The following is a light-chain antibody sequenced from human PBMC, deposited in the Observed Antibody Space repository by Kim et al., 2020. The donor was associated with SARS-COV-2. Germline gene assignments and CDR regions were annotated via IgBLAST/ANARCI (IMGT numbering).Light chain of an antibody. CDR2: DVN. Sequence: QSALTQPASVSGSPGQSISISCTRSNSYVGRYNSVSWYQLHPGKAPKLLIFDVNSRPSGVSSRFSGSKSGNTASLTISGLQAEDEADYYCSSSTYNTNVVFGTGTQLTVL. V-gene: IGLV2-14*03. J-gene: IGLJ1*01. CDR3: SSSTYNTNVV. CDR1: NSYVGRYNS.